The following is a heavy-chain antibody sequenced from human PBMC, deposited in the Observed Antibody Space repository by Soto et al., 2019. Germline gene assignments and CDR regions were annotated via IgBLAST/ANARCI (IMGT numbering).Heavy chain of an antibody. CDR2: ISSRNTI. Sequence: QVQLVESGGGSVKPGGSLRLSCVASGFTFSDYSMSWIRQAAGKGLEWLSYISSRNTIYYAESVKGRFTISRDNAKNSMYLQMNSLIAEDTAVYYCARDYLATYQRYCSGGTCPIDYWGQGTLVTVSS. V-gene: IGHV3-11*01. D-gene: IGHD2-15*01. CDR1: GFTFSDYS. J-gene: IGHJ4*02. CDR3: ARDYLATYQRYCSGGTCPIDY.